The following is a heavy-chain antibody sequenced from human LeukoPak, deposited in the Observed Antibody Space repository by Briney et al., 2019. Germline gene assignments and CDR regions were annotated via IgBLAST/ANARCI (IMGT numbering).Heavy chain of an antibody. Sequence: SETLSLTCTVSGGSISSGDYYWSWIRQPPGKGLEWIGYIYYSGSTYYNPSLKSRVTISVDTSKNQFSLKLSSVTAADTAVYYCATSTNHDSSALDYWGQGTLVTVSS. D-gene: IGHD3-22*01. CDR3: ATSTNHDSSALDY. J-gene: IGHJ4*02. CDR2: IYYSGST. V-gene: IGHV4-30-4*08. CDR1: GGSISSGDYY.